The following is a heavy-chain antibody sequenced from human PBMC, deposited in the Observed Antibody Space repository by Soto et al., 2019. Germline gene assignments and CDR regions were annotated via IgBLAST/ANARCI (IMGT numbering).Heavy chain of an antibody. D-gene: IGHD3-22*01. J-gene: IGHJ4*02. CDR1: GGSISTGGYY. Sequence: SETLSLTCTVSGGSISTGGYYWSWIRQHPGKGLEWIGYIYSSGNTYYNPPLKSRVTISVDTSKNQFSLKLSSVTAADTAVYYCARGKDSSGYYYFDYWGRGTLVTVSS. CDR2: IYSSGNT. V-gene: IGHV4-31*03. CDR3: ARGKDSSGYYYFDY.